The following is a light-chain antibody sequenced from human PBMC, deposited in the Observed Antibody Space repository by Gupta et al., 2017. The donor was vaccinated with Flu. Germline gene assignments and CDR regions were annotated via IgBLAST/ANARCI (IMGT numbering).Light chain of an antibody. CDR3: QQYYNYPRT. CDR1: QGISSY. J-gene: IGKJ4*02. CDR2: AAS. Sequence: IRMTQSPSSFSASTGDRVTITCRASQGISSYLAWYQQKPGKAPKLLIYAASTLQSGVPSRFSGGGSGTDFTLTISSLQSEDFAAYYCQQYYNYPRTFGGGTKVEIK. V-gene: IGKV1-8*01.